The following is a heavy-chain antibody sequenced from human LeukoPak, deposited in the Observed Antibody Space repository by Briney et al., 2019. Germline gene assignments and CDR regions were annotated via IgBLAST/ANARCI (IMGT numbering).Heavy chain of an antibody. CDR1: GFTFSSYA. CDR3: AKDISRTKSSGLDY. V-gene: IGHV3-43*02. J-gene: IGHJ4*02. D-gene: IGHD6-19*01. CDR2: ISGSGGST. Sequence: GGSLRLSCAASGFTFSSYAMSWVRQAPGKGLEWVSAISGSGGSTYYADSVKGRFTISRDNSKNSLYLQMNSLRTEDTALYYCAKDISRTKSSGLDYWGQGTLVTVSS.